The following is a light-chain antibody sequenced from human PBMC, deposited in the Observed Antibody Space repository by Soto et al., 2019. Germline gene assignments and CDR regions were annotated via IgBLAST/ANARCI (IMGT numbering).Light chain of an antibody. CDR2: AAS. Sequence: DIQMTQSPSSVSASIGDRVTLTCRASQPISTWLVRYQQKPGKAPKLLIYAASSLQSGVPSRFSGSGSGTDFTLTISSLQPEDSATYYCQQANSFPFTFGQGTRLEI. CDR1: QPISTW. CDR3: QQANSFPFT. J-gene: IGKJ2*01. V-gene: IGKV1-12*01.